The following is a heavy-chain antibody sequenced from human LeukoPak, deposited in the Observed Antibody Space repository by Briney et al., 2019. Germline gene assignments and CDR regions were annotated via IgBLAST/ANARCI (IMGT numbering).Heavy chain of an antibody. D-gene: IGHD4-23*01. Sequence: SETLSLTCTVSGGSISSGAYYWSWIRQHPEKGLEWMGYLYYSGSTYYNPSLKSRLIISVDTAKNQFSLKLSSVAAADTGVYYWARSYGGNSRFDYWGQGTLVTVSS. CDR3: ARSYGGNSRFDY. J-gene: IGHJ4*02. CDR1: GGSISSGAYY. CDR2: LYYSGST. V-gene: IGHV4-31*03.